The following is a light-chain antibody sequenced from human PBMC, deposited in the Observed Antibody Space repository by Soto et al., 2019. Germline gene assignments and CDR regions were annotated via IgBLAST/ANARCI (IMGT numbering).Light chain of an antibody. J-gene: IGLJ1*01. CDR2: EVS. CDR1: SSNVGSYKL. CDR3: SSYTTSRTLV. Sequence: QSALTQPASVSGSPGQSITSSCTGTSSNVGSYKLVSWYQQHPGKVPKLMIFEVSNRPSGVSNRFSGSKSGNTASLTISGLQAEDEADYYCSSYTTSRTLVFGPGTKVTVL. V-gene: IGLV2-14*02.